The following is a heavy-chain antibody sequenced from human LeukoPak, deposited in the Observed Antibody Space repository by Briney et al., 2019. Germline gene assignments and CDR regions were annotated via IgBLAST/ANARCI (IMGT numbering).Heavy chain of an antibody. Sequence: GVPVRLSCGASVFTYSIYHKLWLRQAPEKGREGVTYIWYDGIQKYYADSVKGRFTISRDNAKNTVYLQMNSLRDEDTAVYYCARLTMVRGVKGHWGQGTLVTVSS. D-gene: IGHD3-10*01. CDR1: VFTYSIYH. J-gene: IGHJ4*02. CDR3: ARLTMVRGVKGH. CDR2: IWYDGIQK. V-gene: IGHV3-33*08.